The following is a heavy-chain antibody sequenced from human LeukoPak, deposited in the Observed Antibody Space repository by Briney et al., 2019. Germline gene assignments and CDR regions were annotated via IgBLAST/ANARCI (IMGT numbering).Heavy chain of an antibody. J-gene: IGHJ4*02. D-gene: IGHD6-6*01. CDR2: INLNSGGT. Sequence: ASVKVSCKASGDTFTGYYMHWVRQAPGQGLEWMGWINLNSGGTSYAQKFQGRVTMTRDTSITSAYMELSSLRSDDTAVYYCARAGHGATSVGEYMNDYWGQGTLVTVSS. CDR3: ARAGHGATSVGEYMNDY. CDR1: GDTFTGYY. V-gene: IGHV1-2*02.